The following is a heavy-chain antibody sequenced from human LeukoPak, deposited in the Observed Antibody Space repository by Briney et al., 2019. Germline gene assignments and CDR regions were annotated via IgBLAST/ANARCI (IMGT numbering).Heavy chain of an antibody. CDR3: ARSRGGTGDFAYDY. CDR2: IKGDGSST. Sequence: GGSLRLSCAASGFTFSSYWMHWVRHTPGKGLVWVSRIKGDGSSTSYADSVKGRFTISRDNAKNSLYLQMNSLRAEDTAVYYCARSRGGTGDFAYDYWGQGTLVTVSS. V-gene: IGHV3-74*01. J-gene: IGHJ4*02. CDR1: GFTFSSYW. D-gene: IGHD7-27*01.